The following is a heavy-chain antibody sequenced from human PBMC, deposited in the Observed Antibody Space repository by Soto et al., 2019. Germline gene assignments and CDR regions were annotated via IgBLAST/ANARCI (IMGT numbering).Heavy chain of an antibody. D-gene: IGHD6-19*01. Sequence: VQLVQSGAEVRKPGSSVKVSCQVSGVTFSTSTITWVRQAPGQGLEWMGSIIPILGTAKSTQKFQGRVTITGDESASVAYMELSSLTSEDTSVYYCARAGFVSGWNEFSGMDVWGQGTTVTFSS. CDR3: ARAGFVSGWNEFSGMDV. J-gene: IGHJ6*02. V-gene: IGHV1-69*11. CDR1: GVTFSTST. CDR2: IIPILGTA.